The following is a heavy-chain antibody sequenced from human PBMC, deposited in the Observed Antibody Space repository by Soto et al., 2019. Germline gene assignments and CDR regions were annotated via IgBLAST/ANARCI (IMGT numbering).Heavy chain of an antibody. D-gene: IGHD3-10*01. CDR1: GFTFEDYV. V-gene: IGHV3-9*01. CDR2: IDWARRNI. CDR3: AVDHSSYLLVNYGSRTPKVVDV. Sequence: EVQLVESGGGLVQPGRSLSLSCAASGFTFEDYVMHWVRQVPGKGLEWVSGIDWARRNIAYAVSVKGPFTISRDNVHNHGYLHMHTLRSEDTALYYCAVDHSSYLLVNYGSRTPKVVDVWGHGTMVTVSS. J-gene: IGHJ3*01.